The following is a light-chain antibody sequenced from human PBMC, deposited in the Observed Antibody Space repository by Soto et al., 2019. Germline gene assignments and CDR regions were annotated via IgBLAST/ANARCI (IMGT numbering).Light chain of an antibody. Sequence: DIQMTQSPSSLSASLGDRVTITCRASQDIGVYLAWFRQKPGKVPKLLIYAASTLQSGVPSRFSGSGSGTDFTLTISSLQPEDFATYYCQKYNSAPLTFGGGTKVEIK. CDR2: AAS. J-gene: IGKJ4*01. CDR3: QKYNSAPLT. CDR1: QDIGVY. V-gene: IGKV1-27*01.